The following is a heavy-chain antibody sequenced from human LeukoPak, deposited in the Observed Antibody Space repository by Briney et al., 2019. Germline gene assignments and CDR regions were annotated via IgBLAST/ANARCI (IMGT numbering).Heavy chain of an antibody. CDR2: IYPGDSDT. V-gene: IGHV5-51*01. J-gene: IGHJ5*02. D-gene: IGHD2-2*02. Sequence: GESLKISCKGSGYSFTSYWIGWVRQMPGKGLEWMGIIYPGDSDTRYSPSFQGQVTISADKSISTAYLQWSSLKASDTAMYYCARQNRYCSSTSCYTEDWFDPWGPGTLVTVSS. CDR3: ARQNRYCSSTSCYTEDWFDP. CDR1: GYSFTSYW.